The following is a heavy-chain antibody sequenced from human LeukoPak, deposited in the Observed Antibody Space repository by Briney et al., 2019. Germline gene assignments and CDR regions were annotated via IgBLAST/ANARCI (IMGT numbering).Heavy chain of an antibody. CDR2: ISSSSSTI. V-gene: IGHV3-48*04. Sequence: PGGSLRLSCAASGFTFSSNSMNWVRQAPGKGLEWVSYISSSSSTIYYADSVKGRFTISRDNAKNSLYLQMNSLRAEDTAVYYCARDSSQGWFDPWGQGTLVTVSS. CDR1: GFTFSSNS. J-gene: IGHJ5*02. CDR3: ARDSSQGWFDP.